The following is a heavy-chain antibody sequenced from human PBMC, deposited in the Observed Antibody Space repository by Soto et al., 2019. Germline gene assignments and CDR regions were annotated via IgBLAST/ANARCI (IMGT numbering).Heavy chain of an antibody. CDR2: IDANNGRT. V-gene: IGHV1-3*01. J-gene: IGHJ4*02. CDR3: ARGRWTQTTADYYLDY. CDR1: EYTFTKNA. D-gene: IGHD1-1*01. Sequence: QVQLVQSGAEVKKPGASVKISCRASEYTFTKNAIHWVRQAPGPRPAWMGWIDANNGRTKYSQGFQGRLTITRDTSASTAYMELSSLRSEDTAVYYCARGRWTQTTADYYLDYWGQGTLVTVSS.